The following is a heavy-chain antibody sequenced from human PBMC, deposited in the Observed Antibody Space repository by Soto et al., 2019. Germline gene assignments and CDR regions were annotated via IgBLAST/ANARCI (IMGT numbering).Heavy chain of an antibody. CDR2: IYYSGST. D-gene: IGHD5-12*01. V-gene: IGHV4-59*01. CDR1: VGSISSYY. CDR3: ARGDIVATIGPDY. J-gene: IGHJ4*02. Sequence: NPSETLSLTCTVSVGSISSYYWSWIRQPPGKGLEWIGYIYYSGSTNYNPSLKSRVTISIDTSKHQFSLKLSSVTAADTAVYYCARGDIVATIGPDYWGQGTLVTVSS.